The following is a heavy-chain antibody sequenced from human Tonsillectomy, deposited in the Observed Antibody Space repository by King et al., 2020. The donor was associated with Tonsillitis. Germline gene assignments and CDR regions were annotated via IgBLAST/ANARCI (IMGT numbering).Heavy chain of an antibody. CDR3: ARDCGGDPWYFAL. J-gene: IGHJ2*01. CDR1: GGSISSNNYH. CDR2: FYKSGGA. D-gene: IGHD4-23*01. V-gene: IGHV4-39*01. Sequence: QLQESGPGLVKPSETLSLTCTVSGGSISSNNYHWGWIRQPPGKGLEWIGSFYKSGGAYYSPSLKSRVTISEDTSKNQFSLKLRSVTAADTAVYYCARDCGGDPWYFALCGRGTLVAVSS.